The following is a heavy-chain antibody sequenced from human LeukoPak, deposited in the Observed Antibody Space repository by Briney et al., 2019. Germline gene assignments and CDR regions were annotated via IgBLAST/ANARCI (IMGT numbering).Heavy chain of an antibody. CDR2: IIPIFGTA. V-gene: IGHV1-69*05. Sequence: SVKVSCKASGGTFSSYAISWVRRAPGQGLEWMGGIIPIFGTANYAQKFQGRVTITTDESTSTAYMELSSLRSEDTAVYYCAGGYCSGGSCYSGFFDYWGQGTLVTVSS. CDR1: GGTFSSYA. J-gene: IGHJ4*02. D-gene: IGHD2-15*01. CDR3: AGGYCSGGSCYSGFFDY.